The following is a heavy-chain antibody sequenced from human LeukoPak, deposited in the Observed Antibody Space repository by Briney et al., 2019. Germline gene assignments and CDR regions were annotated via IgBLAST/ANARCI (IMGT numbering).Heavy chain of an antibody. D-gene: IGHD3-10*01. CDR3: AKNGEVLSWFDP. J-gene: IGHJ5*02. Sequence: GVSLRLSCAASGFTFSSYAMSWVRQAPGRGLEWVSSISASGGRTYYADSVKGRFTISRDNSKNTLYLQMNSLRAEDTAVYSCAKNGEVLSWFDPWGQGTLVTVSS. CDR2: ISASGGRT. CDR1: GFTFSSYA. V-gene: IGHV3-23*01.